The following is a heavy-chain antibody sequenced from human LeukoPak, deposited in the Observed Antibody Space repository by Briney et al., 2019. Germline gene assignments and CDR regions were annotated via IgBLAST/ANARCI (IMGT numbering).Heavy chain of an antibody. V-gene: IGHV3-74*03. CDR1: GFPFSSYW. CDR2: ISGDGTIK. CDR3: SRSQFDY. J-gene: IGHJ4*02. Sequence: AGGSLRLSCEPSGFPFSSYWMLWVRQAPGKGLLWVSRISGDGTIKTYADFVRGRFIVSRDNTKNILYLQMNSMKVEDTATYFCSRSQFDYWGQGVLVTVSS.